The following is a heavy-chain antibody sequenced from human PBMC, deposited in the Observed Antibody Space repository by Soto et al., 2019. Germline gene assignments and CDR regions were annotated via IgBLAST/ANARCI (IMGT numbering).Heavy chain of an antibody. CDR1: GFTFSNAW. J-gene: IGHJ4*02. CDR2: IKSKTDGGTT. D-gene: IGHD1-7*01. Sequence: GGSLRLSCAASGFTFSNAWMSWVRQAPGKGLEWVGRIKSKTDGGTTDYAAPVKGRFTISRDDSKNTLYLQMNSLKTEDTAVYYCTTPPRWNYRFDYWGQGTLVTVSS. CDR3: TTPPRWNYRFDY. V-gene: IGHV3-15*01.